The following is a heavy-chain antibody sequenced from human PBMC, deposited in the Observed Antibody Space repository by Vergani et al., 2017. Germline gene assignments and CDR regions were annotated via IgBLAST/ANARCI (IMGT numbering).Heavy chain of an antibody. CDR2: MYHSGST. V-gene: IGHV4-59*01. Sequence: QLQLQQSGPGLVKPSETLSVTCSVSGGSMSGYYWSWIRQPPGKELEWIGYMYHSGSTNYNPSLETRVTISGDTSKNQFSLKLNSVTAADTAVYYCGRVADFYGLGSRLLDLWGQGILVTVSS. CDR3: GRVADFYGLGSRLLDL. CDR1: GGSMSGYY. D-gene: IGHD3-10*01. J-gene: IGHJ5*02.